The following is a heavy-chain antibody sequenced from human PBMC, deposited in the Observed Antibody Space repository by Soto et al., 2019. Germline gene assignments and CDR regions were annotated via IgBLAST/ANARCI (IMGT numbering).Heavy chain of an antibody. CDR3: AKDAGITMIVDVFDY. V-gene: IGHV3-23*01. CDR2: ISGSGGST. D-gene: IGHD3-22*01. J-gene: IGHJ4*02. Sequence: GGSLRLSCAASGFTFSSYAMSWVCQAPGKGLEWVSAISGSGGSTYYADSVKGRFTISRDNSKNTLYLQMNSLRAEDTAVYYCAKDAGITMIVDVFDYWGQGTLDTVSS. CDR1: GFTFSSYA.